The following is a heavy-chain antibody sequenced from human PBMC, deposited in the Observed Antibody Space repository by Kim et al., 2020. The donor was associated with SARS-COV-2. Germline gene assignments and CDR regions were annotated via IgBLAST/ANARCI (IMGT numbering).Heavy chain of an antibody. CDR3: ARADTGRWDFDP. J-gene: IGHJ5*02. D-gene: IGHD1-1*01. CDR1: GGSISSYY. CDR2: IYYSGST. Sequence: SETLSLTCTVSGGSISSYYWSWIRQPPGKGLEWIGYIYYSGSTNYNPSLKSRVTISVDTSKNQFSLKLSSVTATDTAVYYCARADTGRWDFDPWGQGTLVTVSS. V-gene: IGHV4-59*01.